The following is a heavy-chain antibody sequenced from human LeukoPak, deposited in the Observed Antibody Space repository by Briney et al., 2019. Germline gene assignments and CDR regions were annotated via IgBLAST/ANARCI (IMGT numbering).Heavy chain of an antibody. CDR2: ISAYNGKT. CDR1: GYPFASYD. D-gene: IGHD1-14*01. V-gene: IGHV1-18*01. Sequence: ASVKISCKASGYPFASYDITWVRQAPGQGLEWTRWISAYNGKTTYEQNFQGRVTMTTGTSTSTVYMELRSLRSDDTAVYFCARVKTGTTIFDYWGRGTLVTVSS. CDR3: ARVKTGTTIFDY. J-gene: IGHJ4*02.